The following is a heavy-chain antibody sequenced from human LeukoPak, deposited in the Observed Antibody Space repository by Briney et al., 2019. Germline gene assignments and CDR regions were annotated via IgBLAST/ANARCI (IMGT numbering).Heavy chain of an antibody. CDR3: ANLPPGIAVAGTARDY. CDR1: GFTFSSYA. J-gene: IGHJ4*02. D-gene: IGHD6-19*01. Sequence: GGSLRLSCAASGFTFSSYAMSWVRQAPGKGLEWVSAISGSGGSTYYTDSVKGRFTISRDNSKNTLYLQMNGLRAEDTAVYYCANLPPGIAVAGTARDYWGQGTLVTVSS. V-gene: IGHV3-23*01. CDR2: ISGSGGST.